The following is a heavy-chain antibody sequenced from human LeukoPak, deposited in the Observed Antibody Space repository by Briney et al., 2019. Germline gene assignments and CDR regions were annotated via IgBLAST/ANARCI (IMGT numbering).Heavy chain of an antibody. D-gene: IGHD4-17*01. J-gene: IGHJ4*02. CDR3: ARGSYGAFIDY. Sequence: GASVKVSCKASGGTFRNNPISWVRQAPGQGLEWMGGIIPIFGTANYAQKFQGRVTITTDESTSTAYMELSSLRSEDTAVYYCARGSYGAFIDYWGQGTLVTVSS. CDR1: GGTFRNNP. V-gene: IGHV1-69*05. CDR2: IIPIFGTA.